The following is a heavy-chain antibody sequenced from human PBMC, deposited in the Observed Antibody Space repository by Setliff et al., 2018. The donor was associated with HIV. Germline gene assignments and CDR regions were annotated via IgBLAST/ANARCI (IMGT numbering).Heavy chain of an antibody. CDR2: INHSGGT. J-gene: IGHJ4*02. V-gene: IGHV4-34*01. Sequence: SETLSLTCAVYGGSFSGYYWSWIRQPPGKGLEWIGEINHSGGTHYNPSLRSRVTISVDTSKNHFSLKLSSVTAADTAVFYCARVPFTTGFDYWGQGILVTVSS. D-gene: IGHD3-3*01. CDR1: GGSFSGYY. CDR3: ARVPFTTGFDY.